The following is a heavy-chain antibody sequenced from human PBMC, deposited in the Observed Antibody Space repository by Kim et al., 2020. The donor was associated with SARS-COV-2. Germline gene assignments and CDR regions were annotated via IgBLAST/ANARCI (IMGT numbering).Heavy chain of an antibody. CDR1: GFTFSSYE. V-gene: IGHV3-48*03. D-gene: IGHD2-8*01. Sequence: GGSLRLSCAASGFTFSSYEMNWVRQAPGKGLEWVSYISSSGSTIYYADSVKGRFTISRDNAKNSLYLQMNSLRAEDTAVYYCAGAPYCTNGVCPGSYYYYYGMDVWGQGTTVTVAS. CDR3: AGAPYCTNGVCPGSYYYYYGMDV. J-gene: IGHJ6*02. CDR2: ISSSGSTI.